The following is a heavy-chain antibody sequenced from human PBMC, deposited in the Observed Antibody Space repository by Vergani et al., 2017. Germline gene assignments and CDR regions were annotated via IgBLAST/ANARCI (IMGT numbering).Heavy chain of an antibody. Sequence: QVQLQESGPGLVKPSETLSLTCTVSGGSISSYYWSWIRQPAGKGLEWIGRIYTNGRTNYNPSLKSRVTMSLDTSKNQFSLKLTSVTAADTAVYYCAGVSSSLYYYGMDVWGQGTTVTVSS. CDR2: IYTNGRT. CDR3: AGVSSSLYYYGMDV. J-gene: IGHJ6*02. V-gene: IGHV4-4*07. D-gene: IGHD1-26*01. CDR1: GGSISSYY.